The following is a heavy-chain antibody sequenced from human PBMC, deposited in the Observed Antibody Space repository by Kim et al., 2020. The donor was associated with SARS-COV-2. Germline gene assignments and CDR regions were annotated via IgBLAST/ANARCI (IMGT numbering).Heavy chain of an antibody. D-gene: IGHD3-10*01. V-gene: IGHV3-13*05. CDR2: IGSAGDP. CDR1: GFTFSSYD. Sequence: GGSLRLSCAASGFTFSSYDMHWVRQVTGKGLEWVSTIGSAGDPYSAGSVKGRFSISRENAKHSLYLQMNSLRAGDTAVYYCTRGGYYSGSGRSLYYYYYG. CDR3: TRGGYYSGSGRSLYYYYYG. J-gene: IGHJ6*01.